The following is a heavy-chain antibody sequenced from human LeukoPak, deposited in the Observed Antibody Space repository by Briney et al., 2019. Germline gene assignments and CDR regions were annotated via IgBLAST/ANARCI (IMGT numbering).Heavy chain of an antibody. CDR1: GYSFTAYY. J-gene: IGHJ4*02. V-gene: IGHV1-2*02. CDR2: INLYNGAT. Sequence: GGSVTVSCKPTGYSFTAYYIFWVRQAPGQGLGWMGWINLYNGATKYAQRFQSRVTMTRDTSISTAYMELSRLRSDDTATYYCASWAGGNEPVASFDYWGQGTLVTVSS. D-gene: IGHD1-14*01. CDR3: ASWAGGNEPVASFDY.